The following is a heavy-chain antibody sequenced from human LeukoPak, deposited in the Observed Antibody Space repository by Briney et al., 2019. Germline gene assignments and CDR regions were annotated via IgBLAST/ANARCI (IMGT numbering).Heavy chain of an antibody. J-gene: IGHJ4*02. Sequence: ASVKVSCKASGYTFTSYDINWVRQATGQGLEWMGWMNPNSGNTGYAQKFQGRVTMTRNTSISTAYMELSSLRSEDTAVYYCARGPIVVDHFDYWGQGTLVTLSS. CDR3: ARGPIVVDHFDY. D-gene: IGHD3-22*01. CDR2: MNPNSGNT. CDR1: GYTFTSYD. V-gene: IGHV1-8*01.